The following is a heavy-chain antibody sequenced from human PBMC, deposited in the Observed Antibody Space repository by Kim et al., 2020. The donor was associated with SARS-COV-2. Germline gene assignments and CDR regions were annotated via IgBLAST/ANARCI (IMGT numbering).Heavy chain of an antibody. CDR1: GFTFSSYG. CDR3: AKDVGFRRGQHHPRGHYYYYGMDV. Sequence: GGSLRLSCAASGFTFSSYGMHWVRQAPGKGLEWVAVIWYDGSNKYYADSVKGRFTISRDNSKNTLYLQMNSLRAEDTAVYYCAKDVGFRRGQHHPRGHYYYYGMDVWGQGTTVTVSS. CDR2: IWYDGSNK. V-gene: IGHV3-33*06. D-gene: IGHD3-10*01. J-gene: IGHJ6*02.